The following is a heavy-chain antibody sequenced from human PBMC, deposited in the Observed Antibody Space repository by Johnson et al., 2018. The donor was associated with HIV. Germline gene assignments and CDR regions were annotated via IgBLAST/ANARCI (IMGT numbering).Heavy chain of an antibody. CDR3: ARDRGAFDS. Sequence: QVQLVESGGGVVQPGRSLRLSCAASGFTFSSYGMHWVRQAPGKGLEWVAVISYDGSNKYYADSVKGRFTISRDDSKNTLYLQMNSLRAEDTAVYYCARDRGAFDSWGQGTMVTVSS. CDR1: GFTFSSYG. V-gene: IGHV3-30*19. CDR2: ISYDGSNK. J-gene: IGHJ3*02.